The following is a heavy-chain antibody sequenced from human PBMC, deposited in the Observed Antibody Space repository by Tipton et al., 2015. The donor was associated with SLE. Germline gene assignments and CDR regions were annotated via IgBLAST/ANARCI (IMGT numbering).Heavy chain of an antibody. CDR3: AGGFAVVVAATRLYYGMDV. J-gene: IGHJ6*02. CDR2: VRYDGTNK. CDR1: GFTFRNYA. D-gene: IGHD2-15*01. Sequence: GSLRLSCDASGFTFRNYAFHWVRQAPGKGLEWVAFVRYDGTNKDYADSVKGRFTISRDNSMNTLYLEMNSLRAEDTAVYYCAGGFAVVVAATRLYYGMDVWGQGTTVTVSS. V-gene: IGHV3-30*02.